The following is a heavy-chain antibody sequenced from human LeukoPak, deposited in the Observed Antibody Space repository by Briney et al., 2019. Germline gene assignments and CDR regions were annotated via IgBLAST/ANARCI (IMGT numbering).Heavy chain of an antibody. V-gene: IGHV3-23*01. J-gene: IGHJ5*02. CDR2: ISGSGGST. CDR3: AKDPEGARYHLNWFDP. D-gene: IGHD1-14*01. CDR1: GFTFSSYA. Sequence: PGGSLRLSCAASGFTFSSYAMSWVRQAPGKGLEWVSAISGSGGSTYYADSVKGRYTISRDNSKNTLYLQMNSLRAEDTAVYYCAKDPEGARYHLNWFDPWGQGTLVTVSS.